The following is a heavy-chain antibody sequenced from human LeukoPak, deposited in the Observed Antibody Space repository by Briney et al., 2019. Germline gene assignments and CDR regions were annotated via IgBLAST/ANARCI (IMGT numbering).Heavy chain of an antibody. V-gene: IGHV4-61*02. Sequence: PSQTLSLTYTVSGGSISSGSYYWSWIRQPAGKGLEWIGRIYTSGSTNYNPSLKSRVTISVDTSKNQFSLKLSSVTAADTAVYYCASDGPGVGYDCSSTSCTGSDYYYYMDVWGKGTTVTVSS. CDR2: IYTSGST. J-gene: IGHJ6*03. CDR1: GGSISSGSYY. CDR3: ASDGPGVGYDCSSTSCTGSDYYYYMDV. D-gene: IGHD2-2*01.